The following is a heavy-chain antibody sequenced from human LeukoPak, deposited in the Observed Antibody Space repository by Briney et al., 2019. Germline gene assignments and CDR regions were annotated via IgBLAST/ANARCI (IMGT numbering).Heavy chain of an antibody. V-gene: IGHV3-9*03. CDR1: GFTFDDYA. J-gene: IGHJ4*02. D-gene: IGHD1-26*01. CDR2: ISWNSGSI. Sequence: GGSLRLSCAASGFTFDDYAMHWVRQAPGKGLEWVSGISWNSGSIGYADSVKGRFTISRDNAKNSLYLQMNSLRAEEMALYYCAKDSTSSGSQPTFDYWGQGTLVTVSS. CDR3: AKDSTSSGSQPTFDY.